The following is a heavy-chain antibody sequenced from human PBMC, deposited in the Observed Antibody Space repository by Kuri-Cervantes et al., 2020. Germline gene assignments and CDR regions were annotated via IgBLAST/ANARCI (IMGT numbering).Heavy chain of an antibody. CDR2: ITWNSAGI. CDR3: ARDLPGFDI. Sequence: SLKISCAASGFTFDDYAMHWVRQAPGKGLEWVSGITWNSAGIDYADSVKGRFTISRDNAENSLYLQMNSLRAEDTALHYCARDLPGFDIWGQGTMVTVSS. J-gene: IGHJ3*02. V-gene: IGHV3-9*01. CDR1: GFTFDDYA. D-gene: IGHD1-14*01.